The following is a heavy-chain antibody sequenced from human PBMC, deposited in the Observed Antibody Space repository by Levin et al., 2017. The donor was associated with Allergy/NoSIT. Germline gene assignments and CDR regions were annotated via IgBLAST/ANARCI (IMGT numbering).Heavy chain of an antibody. CDR3: ARYLATTVTFDS. CDR2: IYYSGNT. CDR1: GGSISSYY. V-gene: IGHV4-59*01. Sequence: PSETLSLTCTVSGGSISSYYWSWIRQPPGKGLEWIGYIYYSGNTNYNPSLKSRVTISVDTSKKQFSLKLNSVTAAGTAVYYCARYLATTVTFDSWGQGTLVTVSS. J-gene: IGHJ4*02. D-gene: IGHD4-17*01.